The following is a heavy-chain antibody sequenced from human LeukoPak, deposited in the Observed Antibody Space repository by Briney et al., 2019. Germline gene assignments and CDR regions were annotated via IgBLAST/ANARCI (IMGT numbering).Heavy chain of an antibody. CDR3: ARDLVAAAATNWFDP. D-gene: IGHD6-13*01. CDR2: ISAYNGNT. V-gene: IGHV1-18*01. Sequence: ASVKVSCKASGYTFTSYGISWVRQAPGQGLEWMGWISAYNGNTNYAQKLQGRVTMTTDTSTSKAYMELRSLRSDDTAVYYCARDLVAAAATNWFDPWGQGTLVTVSS. J-gene: IGHJ5*02. CDR1: GYTFTSYG.